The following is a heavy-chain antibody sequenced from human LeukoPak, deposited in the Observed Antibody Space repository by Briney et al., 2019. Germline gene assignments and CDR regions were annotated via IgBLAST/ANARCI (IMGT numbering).Heavy chain of an antibody. CDR1: GASITSYH. V-gene: IGHV4-4*07. J-gene: IGHJ4*02. Sequence: SETLSLTCTVSGASITSYHWSWIRQPAGKGLEWIGRMFYSGNTDYNPSLKSRVTISVDTSKNQFSLKLSSVTAADTAVYYCARDRSYYGSGSWDYWGQGTLVTVSS. CDR3: ARDRSYYGSGSWDY. CDR2: MFYSGNT. D-gene: IGHD3-10*01.